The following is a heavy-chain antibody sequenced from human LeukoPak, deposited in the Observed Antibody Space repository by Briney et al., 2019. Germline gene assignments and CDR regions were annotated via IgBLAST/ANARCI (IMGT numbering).Heavy chain of an antibody. Sequence: GGSLRLSCAASGFTFNTFWMHWVRQAPGKGLLWVSRVNNDGSNTVYADSVKGRFTVSRDNAKHSLYLQMNSLRAEDTALYYCAKDSDSGWSDYFDYWGQGTLVMVSS. CDR3: AKDSDSGWSDYFDY. J-gene: IGHJ4*02. V-gene: IGHV3-74*01. D-gene: IGHD6-19*01. CDR1: GFTFNTFW. CDR2: VNNDGSNT.